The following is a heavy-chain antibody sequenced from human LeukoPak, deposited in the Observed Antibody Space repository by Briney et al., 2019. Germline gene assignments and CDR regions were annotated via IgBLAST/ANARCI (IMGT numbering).Heavy chain of an antibody. D-gene: IGHD3-22*01. Sequence: SETLSLTCTVSGGSINSNRYYWGWIRQPPGKGLEWIGNIYYSGSTSYNPSLKSRVTISVDTSKNQFSLKLSSVTAADTAVYYCVVVINVFDIWGQGTMVTVSS. CDR2: IYYSGST. V-gene: IGHV4-39*07. CDR1: GGSINSNRYY. J-gene: IGHJ3*02. CDR3: VVVINVFDI.